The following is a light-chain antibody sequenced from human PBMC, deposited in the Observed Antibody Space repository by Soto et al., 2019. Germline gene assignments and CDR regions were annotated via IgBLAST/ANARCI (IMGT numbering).Light chain of an antibody. V-gene: IGKV3-20*01. CDR3: HQYGGSPQT. Sequence: EIVLTLSPGTLSLSPGERATLSCRASQSVSNYLAWYQRKPGQAPRLLIYGASSRATGIPDRFSGSGSGTDFTLTISRLEPEDFAVYYCHQYGGSPQTFGQGTKVEIK. CDR2: GAS. CDR1: QSVSNY. J-gene: IGKJ1*01.